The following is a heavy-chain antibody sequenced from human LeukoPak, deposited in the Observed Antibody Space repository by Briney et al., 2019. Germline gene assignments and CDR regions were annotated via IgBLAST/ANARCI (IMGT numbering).Heavy chain of an antibody. CDR2: ISSSSSYI. CDR1: GFTFSSYS. J-gene: IGHJ4*02. D-gene: IGHD4-23*01. Sequence: GGSLRLSCAASGFTFSSYSMNWVRQAPGKGLEWVSSISSSSSYIYYADSVKGRSTISRDNAKNSLYLQMNSLRAEDTAVYYCARSVSDYGGNYYFDYWGQGTLVTVSS. V-gene: IGHV3-21*01. CDR3: ARSVSDYGGNYYFDY.